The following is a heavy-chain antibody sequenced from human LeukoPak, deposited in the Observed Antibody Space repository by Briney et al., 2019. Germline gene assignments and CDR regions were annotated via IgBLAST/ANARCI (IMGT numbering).Heavy chain of an antibody. CDR1: GGSFSGYY. CDR3: ARESDCSGGSCSTVNWFDP. J-gene: IGHJ5*02. Sequence: SETLSLTCAVYGGSFSGYYWSWIRQPPGKGLEWIGEINHSGSTNYNPSLKSRVTISVDTSKNQFSLKLSSVTAADTAVYYCARESDCSGGSCSTVNWFDPWGQGTLVTVSS. V-gene: IGHV4-34*01. CDR2: INHSGST. D-gene: IGHD2-15*01.